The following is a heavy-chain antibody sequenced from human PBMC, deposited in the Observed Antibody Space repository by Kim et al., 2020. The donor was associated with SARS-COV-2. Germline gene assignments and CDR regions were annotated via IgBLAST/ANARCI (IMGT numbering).Heavy chain of an antibody. CDR2: ST. Sequence: STYYADAVKGRFTITRDNSKNTVFLQMNSLRAEDTAVYYCVYSGSDTFDIWGQGTMVTVSS. V-gene: IGHV3-66*01. D-gene: IGHD5-12*01. CDR3: VYSGSDTFDI. J-gene: IGHJ3*02.